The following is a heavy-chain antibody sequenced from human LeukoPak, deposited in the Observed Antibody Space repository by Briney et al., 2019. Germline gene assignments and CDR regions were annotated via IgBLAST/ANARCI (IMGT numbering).Heavy chain of an antibody. V-gene: IGHV4-39*01. CDR3: ARQGSGWYYFDY. D-gene: IGHD6-19*01. J-gene: IGHJ4*02. CDR1: GGSISSSSFY. Sequence: SETLSLTCTVSGGSISSSSFYWRWIRQPPGKGLEWIGSIYYSGSTYNNPSLKSRVTISVDTSKNQFSLKLSSVTAADTAVYYCARQGSGWYYFDYGGQGTLVTVSS. CDR2: IYYSGST.